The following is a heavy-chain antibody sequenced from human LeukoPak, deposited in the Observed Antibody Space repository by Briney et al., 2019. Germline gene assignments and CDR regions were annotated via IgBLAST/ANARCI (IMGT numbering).Heavy chain of an antibody. D-gene: IGHD3-9*01. CDR2: INHSGGT. Sequence: SETLTLTCAAYGGSTSGYYWSWIRQPPGKGLELVGEINHSGGTNYNPSLKSRVTISVDTSKNQFSLKLSSVTAADTAVYYCARAHYDILTGYYIFDYWGQGTLVTVSS. V-gene: IGHV4-34*01. CDR3: ARAHYDILTGYYIFDY. J-gene: IGHJ4*02. CDR1: GGSTSGYY.